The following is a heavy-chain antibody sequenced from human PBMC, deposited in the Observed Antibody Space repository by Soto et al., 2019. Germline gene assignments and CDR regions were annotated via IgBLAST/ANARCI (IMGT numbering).Heavy chain of an antibody. J-gene: IGHJ6*02. D-gene: IGHD5-18*01. CDR3: ARARNRDTGYGMDV. V-gene: IGHV4-31*03. CDR1: GGSISSGGYY. CDR2: IYYSGST. Sequence: SETLSLTCTVSGGSISSGGYYWSWIRQHPGKGLEWIGYIYYSGSTYYNPSLKSRVTISVDTSKNQFSLKLSSVTAADTAVYYCARARNRDTGYGMDVWGQGTTVTVSS.